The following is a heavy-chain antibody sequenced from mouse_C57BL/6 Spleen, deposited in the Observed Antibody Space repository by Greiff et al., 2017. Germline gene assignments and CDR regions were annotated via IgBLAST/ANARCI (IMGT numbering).Heavy chain of an antibody. CDR1: GFNIKDDY. D-gene: IGHD2-5*01. CDR3: TTPYYSNFFDY. J-gene: IGHJ2*01. CDR2: IDPENGDT. V-gene: IGHV14-4*01. Sequence: EVQLQQSGAELVRPGASVKLSCTASGFNIKDDYMHWVKQRPEQGLEWIGWIDPENGDTEYASKFQGKATITADTSSNTAYLQLSCLTSEDTAVYYCTTPYYSNFFDYWGQGTTLTVSS.